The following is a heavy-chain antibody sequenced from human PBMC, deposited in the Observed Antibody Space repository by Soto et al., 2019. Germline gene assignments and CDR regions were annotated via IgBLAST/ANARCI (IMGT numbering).Heavy chain of an antibody. CDR3: AKDXRAAYDILTSPFDY. CDR1: GFTFDDYA. D-gene: IGHD3-9*01. CDR2: ISWNSGSI. V-gene: IGHV3-9*01. J-gene: IGHJ4*02. Sequence: GGSLRLSCAASGFTFDDYAMHWVRQAPGKGLEWVSGISWNSGSIGYADSVKGRFTISRDNAKNSLYLQMNSLRAEDTALYYSAKDXRAAYDILTSPFDYWGQGTLVTVSS.